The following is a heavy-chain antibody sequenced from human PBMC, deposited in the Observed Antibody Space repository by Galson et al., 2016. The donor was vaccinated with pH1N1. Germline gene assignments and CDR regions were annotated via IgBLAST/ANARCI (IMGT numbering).Heavy chain of an antibody. J-gene: IGHJ3*02. CDR3: ARQNDYGDYRGDAFDI. CDR2: VNPGGSTI. D-gene: IGHD4-17*01. Sequence: QSGAEVTKPGESLKISCKASGYSFTRYWIAWVRQVPGKGLEWVGVVNPGGSTIRYSPPFQGQVTISSDKSINTAYLQWISLKASDTATYYCARQNDYGDYRGDAFDIWGQGTLVTVSS. CDR1: GYSFTRYW. V-gene: IGHV5-51*01.